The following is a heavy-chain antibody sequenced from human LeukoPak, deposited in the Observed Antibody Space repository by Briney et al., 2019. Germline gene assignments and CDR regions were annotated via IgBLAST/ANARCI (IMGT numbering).Heavy chain of an antibody. CDR2: ISSSSSTK. CDR3: ARGYCSGASCFDY. CDR1: GFTFSSYA. V-gene: IGHV3-48*01. D-gene: IGHD2-15*01. Sequence: GRSLRLSCAASGFTFSSYAMHWVRQAPGKGLEWVSYISSSSSTKSYADSVKGRFTISRDNAKNSLYLQMNSLRAEDTAVYYCARGYCSGASCFDYWGQGTLVTVSS. J-gene: IGHJ4*02.